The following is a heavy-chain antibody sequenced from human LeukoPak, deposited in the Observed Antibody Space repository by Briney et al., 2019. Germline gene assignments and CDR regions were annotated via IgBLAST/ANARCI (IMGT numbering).Heavy chain of an antibody. Sequence: GESLKISCKGSGYSFTSYWIGWVRQMPGKGLEWMGIIYPGDSDTRYSPSFQGQVTISADKPISTAYLRWSSLKASDTAMYYCARKYCSSTSCYTDPWGQGTLVTVSS. J-gene: IGHJ5*02. CDR1: GYSFTSYW. V-gene: IGHV5-51*04. D-gene: IGHD2-2*02. CDR2: IYPGDSDT. CDR3: ARKYCSSTSCYTDP.